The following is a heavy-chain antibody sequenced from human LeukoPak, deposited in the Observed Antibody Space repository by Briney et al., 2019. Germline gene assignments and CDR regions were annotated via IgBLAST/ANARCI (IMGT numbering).Heavy chain of an antibody. V-gene: IGHV4-30-2*01. CDR2: IYHSGST. CDR3: ARNRFGGVMTH. CDR1: GGSISSGGYS. Sequence: PSEALSLTCAVFGGSISSGGYSWSWIRQPPGKGLEWIGYIYHSGSTYYNPSLKSRVTISVDRSKNQFSLKLSSVTAGDTAVYYCARNRFGGVMTHWGQGTLVTVSS. D-gene: IGHD3-16*01. J-gene: IGHJ4*02.